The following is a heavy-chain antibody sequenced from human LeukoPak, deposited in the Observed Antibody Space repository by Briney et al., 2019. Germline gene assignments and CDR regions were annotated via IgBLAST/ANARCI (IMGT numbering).Heavy chain of an antibody. V-gene: IGHV4-39*01. D-gene: IGHD4-4*01. CDR2: IYDSGST. J-gene: IGHJ4*02. CDR1: GGSISSSSYY. Sequence: PSETLSLTCTVSGGSISSSSYYWGWIRQPPGKGLEWIGSIYDSGSTYYNPSLKSRVTISVDTSKNQFSLKLSSVTAADTAVYYCARLHDYSNPRGWGQGTLSPSPQ. CDR3: ARLHDYSNPRG.